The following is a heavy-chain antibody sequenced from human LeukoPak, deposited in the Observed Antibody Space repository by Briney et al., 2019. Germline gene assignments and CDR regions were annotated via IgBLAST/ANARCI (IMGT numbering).Heavy chain of an antibody. J-gene: IGHJ4*02. V-gene: IGHV3-23*01. CDR1: GFTFTSYS. Sequence: PGGSLRLSCAASGFTFTSYSMNWVRQAPGKGLEWVSAISGSGGSTYYADSVKGRFTISRDNSKNTLYLQMNSLRAEDTAVYYCATDYYDSSGYYTGTYWGQGTLVTVSS. D-gene: IGHD3-22*01. CDR3: ATDYYDSSGYYTGTY. CDR2: ISGSGGST.